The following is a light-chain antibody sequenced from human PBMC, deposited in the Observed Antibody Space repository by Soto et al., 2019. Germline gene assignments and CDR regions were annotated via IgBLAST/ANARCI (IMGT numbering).Light chain of an antibody. CDR1: QDISNS. CDR2: RAS. CDR3: QQSYSHPIT. Sequence: DIQMTQSPSSLSAAVGDRVTITCRASQDISNSLVWIQQKPGKAPKSLIYRASILQSGVPSRFSGRGSGTDFTLTITSPQPEDFATYYCQQSYSHPITFGQGTRLEIK. V-gene: IGKV1-16*01. J-gene: IGKJ5*01.